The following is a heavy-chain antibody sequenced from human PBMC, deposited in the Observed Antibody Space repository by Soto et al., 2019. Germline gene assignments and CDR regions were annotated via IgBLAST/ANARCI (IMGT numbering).Heavy chain of an antibody. Sequence: QVHLVESGGGVVQPGTSLRLSCTASGFRFSSYCMQWVRQAPGKGLEGVASTCNDGNHKYADSGMGRYIISRDNYQKTLYLQMNSLRVEDWAMYYCAREEYNAGKIGRLDQWGQGTLGTVSS. CDR2: TCNDGNHK. D-gene: IGHD6-6*01. V-gene: IGHV3-33*01. CDR1: GFRFSSYC. CDR3: AREEYNAGKIGRLDQ. J-gene: IGHJ5*02.